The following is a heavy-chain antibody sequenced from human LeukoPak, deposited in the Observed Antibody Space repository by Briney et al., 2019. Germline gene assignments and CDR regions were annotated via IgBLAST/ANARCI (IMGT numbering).Heavy chain of an antibody. CDR1: GFTFSSYG. D-gene: IGHD3-16*01. V-gene: IGHV3-30*02. CDR3: AKDGLIDAYYYYYMDV. Sequence: PGGSLRLSCAASGFTFSSYGMHWVRQAPGKGLEWVAFIRYDGSNKYYADSVKGRFTISRDNSKNTLYLQMNSLRAEDTAVYYCAKDGLIDAYYYYYMDVWGKGTTVTISS. J-gene: IGHJ6*03. CDR2: IRYDGSNK.